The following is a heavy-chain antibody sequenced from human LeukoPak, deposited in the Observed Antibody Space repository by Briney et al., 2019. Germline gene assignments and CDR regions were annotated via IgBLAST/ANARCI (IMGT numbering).Heavy chain of an antibody. CDR2: IYYTGST. Sequence: SETLSLTCTVSGGSINDYYWSWIRQSPGKGLEWIGYIYYTGSTNYNPSLKSRVTISVDTSKNQFSLILSSVTAADTAVYYCARELMGQASDIWGQGTMVTVSS. V-gene: IGHV4-59*01. J-gene: IGHJ3*02. CDR3: ARELMGQASDI. D-gene: IGHD3-10*01. CDR1: GGSINDYY.